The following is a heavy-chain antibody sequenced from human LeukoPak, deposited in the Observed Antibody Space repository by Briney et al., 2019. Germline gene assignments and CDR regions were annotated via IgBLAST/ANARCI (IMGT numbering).Heavy chain of an antibody. CDR2: INWNGGST. J-gene: IGHJ3*02. V-gene: IGHV3-20*04. D-gene: IGHD3-22*01. CDR3: ARGSYYYDSSGYYPNDNAFDI. Sequence: GGSLRLSCAASGFTFDDYGMSWVRQAPGKGLEWVSGINWNGGSTGYADSVKGRFTISRDNAKNSLYLQMNSLRAEDTALYYCARGSYYYDSSGYYPNDNAFDIWGQGTMVTVPS. CDR1: GFTFDDYG.